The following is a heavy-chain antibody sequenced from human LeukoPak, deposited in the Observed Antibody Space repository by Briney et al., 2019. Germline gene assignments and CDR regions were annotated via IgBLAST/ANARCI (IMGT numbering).Heavy chain of an antibody. J-gene: IGHJ4*02. V-gene: IGHV3-7*01. CDR2: IKQDGSEK. CDR1: GGSISSYY. D-gene: IGHD3/OR15-3a*01. Sequence: ETLSLTCTVSGGSISSYYWSWIRQPPGKGLEWVANIKQDGSEKYYVDSVKGRFTISRDNAKNSLYLQMNSLRAEDTAVYYCARAARIGLDYWGQGTLVTVSS. CDR3: ARAARIGLDY.